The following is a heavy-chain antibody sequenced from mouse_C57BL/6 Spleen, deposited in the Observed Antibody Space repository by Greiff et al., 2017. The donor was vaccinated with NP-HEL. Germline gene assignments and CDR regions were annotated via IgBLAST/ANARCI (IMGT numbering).Heavy chain of an antibody. CDR1: GYAFSSSW. V-gene: IGHV1-82*01. CDR3: ARSRGNYEVFYFDY. Sequence: QVQLKESGPELVKPGASVKISCKASGYAFSSSWMNWVKQRPGKGLEWIGRIYPGDGDTNYNGKFKGKATLTADKSSSTAYMQLSSLTSEDSAVYFCARSRGNYEVFYFDYWGQGTTLTVSS. D-gene: IGHD2-1*01. CDR2: IYPGDGDT. J-gene: IGHJ2*01.